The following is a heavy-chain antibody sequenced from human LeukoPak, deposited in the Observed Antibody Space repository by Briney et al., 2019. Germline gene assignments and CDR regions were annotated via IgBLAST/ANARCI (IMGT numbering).Heavy chain of an antibody. V-gene: IGHV3-43*01. CDR3: ANANLTY. CDR2: ISWDGGST. Sequence: GGSLRLSCAASGFTFDDYTMHWVRQAPGKGLEWVSLISWDGGSTYYADSVKGRFTISRDNSKNSLYLQMNSLRTEDTALYYCANANLTYWGQGTLVTVSS. J-gene: IGHJ4*02. D-gene: IGHD3-9*01. CDR1: GFTFDDYT.